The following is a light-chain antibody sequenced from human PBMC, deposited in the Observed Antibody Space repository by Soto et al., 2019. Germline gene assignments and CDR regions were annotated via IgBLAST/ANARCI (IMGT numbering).Light chain of an antibody. CDR1: SSHIGSYNH. CDR3: IAYTGSSTSYV. V-gene: IGLV2-14*01. J-gene: IGLJ1*01. Sequence: QSALTQPASVSGSPGQSITISCIGTSSHIGSYNHVAWYQQFPGKSPKLTIYEVSSRPSGVSSRFSGSKSGNTASLTISGLQAEDEADYYCIAYTGSSTSYVFGSGTKVTVL. CDR2: EVS.